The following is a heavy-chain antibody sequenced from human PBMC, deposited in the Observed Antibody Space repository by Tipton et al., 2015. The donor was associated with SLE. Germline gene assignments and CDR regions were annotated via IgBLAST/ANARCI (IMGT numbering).Heavy chain of an antibody. Sequence: SLRLSCAASGFTFSSYAMSWVRQAPGKGLEWVSAISGLGVRTYYADSAKGRFTISRDNSKNTLYLQMNSLRAEDTAVYYCAKKGYYDILTGSTGYFHHWGQGTLVTVSS. V-gene: IGHV3-23*01. J-gene: IGHJ1*01. D-gene: IGHD3-9*01. CDR2: ISGLGVRT. CDR3: AKKGYYDILTGSTGYFHH. CDR1: GFTFSSYA.